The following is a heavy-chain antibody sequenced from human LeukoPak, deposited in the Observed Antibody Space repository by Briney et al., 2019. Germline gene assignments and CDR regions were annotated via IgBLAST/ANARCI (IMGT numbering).Heavy chain of an antibody. V-gene: IGHV3-30*18. CDR1: GFTFSTYG. CDR2: ISFDANNK. J-gene: IGHJ1*01. CDR3: AKEIYGDSTGGRFQH. Sequence: GGSLRLSCAASGFTFSTYGMHWARQAPGKGLEWVAVISFDANNKFYADSVKGRFTISRDNSKNTLYLQMNSLRAEDTAVYYCAKEIYGDSTGGRFQHWGQGTLVTVSS. D-gene: IGHD4-17*01.